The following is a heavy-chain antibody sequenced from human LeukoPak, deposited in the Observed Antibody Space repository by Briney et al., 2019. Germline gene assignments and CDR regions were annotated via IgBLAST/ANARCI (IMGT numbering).Heavy chain of an antibody. V-gene: IGHV4-34*01. CDR3: ARHFRGYPYYFDY. CDR2: INYSGNT. D-gene: IGHD5-18*01. CDR1: GASFNSDY. J-gene: IGHJ4*02. Sequence: SETLFLTCAVYGASFNSDYWSWIRQPPEKGLEWIAEINYSGNTNYNPSLKSRVSTSIDTSKNQFSLRLTSVVAADTAVYYCARHFRGYPYYFDYWSQGTLVTVSS.